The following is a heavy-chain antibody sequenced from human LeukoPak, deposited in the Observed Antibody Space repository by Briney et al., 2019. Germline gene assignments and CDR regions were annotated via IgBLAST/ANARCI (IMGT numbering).Heavy chain of an antibody. V-gene: IGHV1-2*02. Sequence: ASVKVTFKSSGYTFTGYYMHWVRQAPGQGLEWMGWINPNSGGTNYAQKFQGRVTMTRDTSISTAYMELSRQRSDDTAVYYCARERYSSSLNWFDPWGQGTLVTVSS. D-gene: IGHD6-13*01. CDR1: GYTFTGYY. CDR3: ARERYSSSLNWFDP. J-gene: IGHJ5*02. CDR2: INPNSGGT.